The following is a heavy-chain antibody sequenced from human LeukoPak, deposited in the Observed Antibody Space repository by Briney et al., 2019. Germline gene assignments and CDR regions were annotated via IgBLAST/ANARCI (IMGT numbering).Heavy chain of an antibody. D-gene: IGHD6-6*01. Sequence: GGSLRLSCAASGLTFSSYGMHWVRQAPGKGLEWVAVIWYDGSNKYYADSVKGRFTISRDNSKNTLYLQMNSLRAEDTAVYYCARDRVGIAARPVYYYGMDVWGQGTTVTVSS. J-gene: IGHJ6*02. V-gene: IGHV3-33*01. CDR1: GLTFSSYG. CDR3: ARDRVGIAARPVYYYGMDV. CDR2: IWYDGSNK.